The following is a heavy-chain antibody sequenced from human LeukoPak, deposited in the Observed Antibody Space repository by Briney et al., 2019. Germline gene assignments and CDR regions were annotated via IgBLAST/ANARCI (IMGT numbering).Heavy chain of an antibody. Sequence: SEPLSLTCTLSGVPISSYYWSWIRQPPGRGLEWIGYVDYRGKTNYHHSLKSRVTISIDTYKSLFSLQLNYLTDADTAVYDCASVEVGAENRQLYGMDVWGQGTTVTVSS. CDR3: ASVEVGAENRQLYGMDV. J-gene: IGHJ6*02. CDR2: VDYRGKT. CDR1: GVPISSYY. D-gene: IGHD2-15*01. V-gene: IGHV4-59*01.